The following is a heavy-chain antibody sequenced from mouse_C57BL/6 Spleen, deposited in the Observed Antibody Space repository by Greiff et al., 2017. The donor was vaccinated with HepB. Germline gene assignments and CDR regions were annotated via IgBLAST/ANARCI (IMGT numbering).Heavy chain of an antibody. CDR2: INPSNGGT. V-gene: IGHV1-53*01. CDR3: AREFYYGSSYLDY. J-gene: IGHJ2*01. Sequence: QVHVKQPGTELVKPGASVKLSCKASGYTFTSYWMHWVKQRPGQGLEWIGNINPSNGGTNYNEKFKSKATLTVDKSSSTAYMQLSSLTSEDSAVYYCAREFYYGSSYLDYWGQGTTLTVSS. CDR1: GYTFTSYW. D-gene: IGHD1-1*01.